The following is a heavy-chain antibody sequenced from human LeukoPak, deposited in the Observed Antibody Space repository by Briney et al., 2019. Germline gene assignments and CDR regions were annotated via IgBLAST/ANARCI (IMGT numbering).Heavy chain of an antibody. Sequence: GESLKISCKGSGYSFTTYWIGWVRQMPGKGLEWMGIIYPGDSDTRYSPSFQGQVTISVDKSISTAYLQWSSLKASDTAIYYCARRYNDFWSGSLDYFDYWGQGTLVTVSS. CDR2: IYPGDSDT. CDR3: ARRYNDFWSGSLDYFDY. CDR1: GYSFTTYW. J-gene: IGHJ4*02. V-gene: IGHV5-51*01. D-gene: IGHD3-3*01.